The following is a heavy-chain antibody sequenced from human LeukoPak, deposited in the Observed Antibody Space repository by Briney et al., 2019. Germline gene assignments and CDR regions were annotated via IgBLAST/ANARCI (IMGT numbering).Heavy chain of an antibody. CDR2: INPNSGGT. D-gene: IGHD4-17*01. J-gene: IGHJ5*02. Sequence: ASVKVSCKASGYTFTGYYMHWMRQAPGQGLEWMGWINPNSGGTNYAQKFQGRVTMTRDTSISTAYMELSRLRSDDTAVYYCARGGTVTESWFDPWGQGTLVTVSS. V-gene: IGHV1-2*02. CDR3: ARGGTVTESWFDP. CDR1: GYTFTGYY.